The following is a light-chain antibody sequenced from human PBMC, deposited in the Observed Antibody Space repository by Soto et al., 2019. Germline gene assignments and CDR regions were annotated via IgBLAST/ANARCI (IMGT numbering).Light chain of an antibody. V-gene: IGKV3-20*01. CDR2: GAS. CDR3: QDYGSSEWT. Sequence: EIVLTQSPGTLSLSPGERVTLSCRASQNVRSNYLAWYQQKPGQAPRLRIYGASTRASGIPERFSGSGSGTDFTLTISRLATEDFAVYYCQDYGSSEWTFGQGTKVDI. CDR1: QNVRSNY. J-gene: IGKJ1*01.